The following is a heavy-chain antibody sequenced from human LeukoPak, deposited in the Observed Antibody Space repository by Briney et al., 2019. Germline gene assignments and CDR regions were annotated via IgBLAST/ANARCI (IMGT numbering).Heavy chain of an antibody. Sequence: SVKVSCKASGGTFSIYSFTWVRQAPGQGLEWMAAIIPMFGTTNYAYNFQGRLTISADESASTVYMDLISLRSDDTAVYYCARDVVGATQNGPGYWGQGTLVTVTS. CDR2: IIPMFGTT. J-gene: IGHJ4*02. CDR3: ARDVVGATQNGPGY. V-gene: IGHV1-69*13. CDR1: GGTFSIYS. D-gene: IGHD1-26*01.